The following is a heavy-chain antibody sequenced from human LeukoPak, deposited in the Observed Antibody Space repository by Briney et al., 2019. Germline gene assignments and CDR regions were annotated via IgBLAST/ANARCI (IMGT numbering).Heavy chain of an antibody. CDR3: AVALGSSGYYCDY. CDR2: IGTAGDT. Sequence: QPGGSLRLSCAASGFSFSSYDMHWVRQATGKGLEWVSGIGTAGDTYYPGSVKDRFTISRENAKNSLFLQMSSLRSEDTAVYYCAVALGSSGYYCDYWGQGTLVTVSS. V-gene: IGHV3-13*04. CDR1: GFSFSSYD. J-gene: IGHJ4*02. D-gene: IGHD3-22*01.